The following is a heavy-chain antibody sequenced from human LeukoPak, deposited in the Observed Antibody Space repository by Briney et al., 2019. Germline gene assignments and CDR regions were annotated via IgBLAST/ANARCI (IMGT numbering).Heavy chain of an antibody. J-gene: IGHJ4*02. CDR2: IYYSGST. CDR3: AREPPFSYDSSGYYPNYFDY. D-gene: IGHD3-22*01. V-gene: IGHV4-59*01. CDR1: GGSISSYY. Sequence: SETLSLTCTVSGGSISSYYWSWIRQPPGKGLEWIGYIYYSGSTNYNPSLKSRVTISVDTSKNQFSLKLSPVTAADTAVYYCAREPPFSYDSSGYYPNYFDYWGQGTLVTVSS.